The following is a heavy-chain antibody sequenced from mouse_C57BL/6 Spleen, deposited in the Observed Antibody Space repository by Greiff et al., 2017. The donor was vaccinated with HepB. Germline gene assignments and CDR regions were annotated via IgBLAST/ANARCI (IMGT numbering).Heavy chain of an antibody. D-gene: IGHD2-1*01. CDR2: INPNNGGT. CDR1: GYTFTDYY. Sequence: EVQLQQSGPELVKPGASVKISCKASGYTFTDYYMNWVKQSHGKSLEWIGDINPNNGGTSYNQKFKGKATLTVDKSSSAAYMELRSLTSEDSAVYYCAREGDGNPGYFGYWGQGTTLTVSS. V-gene: IGHV1-26*01. J-gene: IGHJ2*01. CDR3: AREGDGNPGYFGY.